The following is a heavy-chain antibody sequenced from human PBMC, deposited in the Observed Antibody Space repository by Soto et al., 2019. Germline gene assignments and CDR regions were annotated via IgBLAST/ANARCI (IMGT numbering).Heavy chain of an antibody. V-gene: IGHV1-3*01. CDR3: ARDTGDGTFDF. J-gene: IGHJ4*02. Sequence: ASVKVSCKASGYTFSSYAMHWVRQAPGQRLEWMGWINAGYGNTKSSQKFQDRVTISRDTSASTAYMELASLRSEDTAVYYCARDTGDGTFDFWGQGTLVTAPQ. D-gene: IGHD7-27*01. CDR2: INAGYGNT. CDR1: GYTFSSYA.